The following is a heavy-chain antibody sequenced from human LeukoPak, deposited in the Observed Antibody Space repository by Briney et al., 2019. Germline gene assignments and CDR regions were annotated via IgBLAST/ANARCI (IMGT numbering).Heavy chain of an antibody. V-gene: IGHV1-18*01. CDR3: ARYHLRWSLPFDAFDI. Sequence: ASVKVSCKASGYTFTSYGISWVRRAPGQGLEWMGWISAYNGNTNYAQKLQGRVTMTTDTSTSTAYMELRSLRSDDTAVYYCARYHLRWSLPFDAFDIWGQGTMVTVSS. CDR1: GYTFTSYG. CDR2: ISAYNGNT. D-gene: IGHD2-21*01. J-gene: IGHJ3*02.